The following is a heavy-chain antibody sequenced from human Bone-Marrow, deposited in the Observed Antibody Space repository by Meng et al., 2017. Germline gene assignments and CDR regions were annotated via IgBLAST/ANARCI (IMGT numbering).Heavy chain of an antibody. Sequence: QVRMVQSGAEVQKPGALLKVTLKASGYTFTSYDINWVRQATGQGLEWMGRMNPNSGNTGYAQKFQGRVTMTRNTSISTAYMELSSLRSEDTDVYYCARSGIQLWLYYWGQGTLVTVSS. CDR2: MNPNSGNT. V-gene: IGHV1-8*01. D-gene: IGHD5-18*01. CDR1: GYTFTSYD. CDR3: ARSGIQLWLYY. J-gene: IGHJ4*02.